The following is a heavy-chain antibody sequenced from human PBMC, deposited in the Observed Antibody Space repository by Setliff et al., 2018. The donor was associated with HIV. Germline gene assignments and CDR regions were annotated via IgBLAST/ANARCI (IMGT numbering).Heavy chain of an antibody. Sequence: GESLKISCAASGFSFSSYWMSWVRQAPGKGLEWVSSITSSGNYKSYADSVQGRFTISRDNADNSLYLDMNSLRAEDTGVYYCARDQEYVIVVAASMNMPGYLHYYYMDVWGRGSTVTVPS. D-gene: IGHD2-2*01. J-gene: IGHJ6*03. CDR2: ITSSGNYK. CDR3: ARDQEYVIVVAASMNMPGYLHYYYMDV. V-gene: IGHV3-21*01. CDR1: GFSFSSYW.